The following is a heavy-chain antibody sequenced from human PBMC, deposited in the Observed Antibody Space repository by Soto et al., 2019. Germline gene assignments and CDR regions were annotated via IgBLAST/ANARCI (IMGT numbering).Heavy chain of an antibody. CDR2: IGGSGGST. Sequence: GGSLRLSCAASGFTFSSYAMSRVRQAPGKGLEWVSAIGGSGGSTYYADSVKGRFTISRDNSKNTLYLQMNSLRAEDTAVYYCAKDLGEDFGVVMNPENFDYWGQGTLVTVAS. D-gene: IGHD3-3*01. CDR3: AKDLGEDFGVVMNPENFDY. CDR1: GFTFSSYA. J-gene: IGHJ4*02. V-gene: IGHV3-23*01.